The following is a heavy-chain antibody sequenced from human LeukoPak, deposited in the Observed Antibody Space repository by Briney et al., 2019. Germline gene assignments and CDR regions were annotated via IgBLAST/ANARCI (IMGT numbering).Heavy chain of an antibody. D-gene: IGHD4-17*01. CDR3: VRRDYYYYYVMDV. J-gene: IGHJ6*04. CDR1: GGSISSSNW. Sequence: SGTLSLTCAVSGGSISSSNWWTWVRQPPGKGLEWIGEIYHSGSTNHNPSLKSQVTISVDKSKNQFSLKLSSVTAADTAVYYCVRRDYYYYYVMDVWGKGTTVTVSS. CDR2: IYHSGST. V-gene: IGHV4-4*02.